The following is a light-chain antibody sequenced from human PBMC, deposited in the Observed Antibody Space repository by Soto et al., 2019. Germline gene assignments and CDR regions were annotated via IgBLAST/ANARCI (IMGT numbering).Light chain of an antibody. CDR1: SSDVGGYNY. J-gene: IGLJ1*01. V-gene: IGLV2-14*01. Sequence: QSALTQPASVSGSPGQSITISCTGTSSDVGGYNYVSWYQQHPGKAPKFIIYDVSNRPSGVSNRFSGSKSGNTASLTISGLQAEDEADYYSSSYTPSNIRQKLFGTGTKVTVL. CDR3: SSYTPSNIRQKL. CDR2: DVS.